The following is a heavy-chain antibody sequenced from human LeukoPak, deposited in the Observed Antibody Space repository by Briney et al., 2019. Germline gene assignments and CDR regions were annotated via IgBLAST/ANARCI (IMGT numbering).Heavy chain of an antibody. V-gene: IGHV3-74*01. J-gene: IGHJ3*02. Sequence: GGSLRLSCAASGTYWMHWVRQAPGKGLVWVSHINSDGSWTGYADSVKGRFIISRDNAKNSLYLQMNSLRAEDTAMYYCAREDSVSPTTYAFDIWGQGTMVTVSS. CDR2: INSDGSWT. CDR3: AREDSVSPTTYAFDI. D-gene: IGHD1-26*01. CDR1: GTYW.